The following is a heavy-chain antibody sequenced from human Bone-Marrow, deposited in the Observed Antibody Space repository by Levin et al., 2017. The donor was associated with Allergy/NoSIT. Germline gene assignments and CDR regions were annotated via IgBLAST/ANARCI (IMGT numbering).Heavy chain of an antibody. V-gene: IGHV4-31*03. J-gene: IGHJ4*02. CDR2: ISYSGRV. D-gene: IGHD3-3*01. CDR1: GASIPSGDYY. CDR3: ARGYDVSIGYFGY. Sequence: SQTLSLPCSVSGASIPSGDYYWTWIRQHPGKGLEWVGYISYSGRVYYNPSLKNRGTISIDTSENRFSLNLNSVTAADTAIYYCARGYDVSIGYFGYWGQGTLVTVSP.